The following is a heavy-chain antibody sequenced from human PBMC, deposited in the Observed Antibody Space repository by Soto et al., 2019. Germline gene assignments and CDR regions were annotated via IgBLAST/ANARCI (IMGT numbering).Heavy chain of an antibody. Sequence: SVKVACEGAGGSVSSYTISGVRQAPGQGLEWMGRIIPILGIANYAQKFQGRVTITADKSTSTAYMELSSLRSEDTAVYYCAREPYNWNDGPVDYWGQGTLVTVSS. V-gene: IGHV1-69*04. CDR2: IIPILGIA. CDR1: GGSVSSYT. CDR3: AREPYNWNDGPVDY. J-gene: IGHJ4*02. D-gene: IGHD1-20*01.